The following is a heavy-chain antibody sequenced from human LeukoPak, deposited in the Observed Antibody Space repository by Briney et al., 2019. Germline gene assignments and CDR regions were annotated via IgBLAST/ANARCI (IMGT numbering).Heavy chain of an antibody. D-gene: IGHD1-20*01. Sequence: PSETLSLTCTVYGGSFSGYYWSWIRQPPGKGLEWIGEINHSGSTNYNPSLKSRVTISVDTSKNQFSLKLSSVTAADTAVYYCARGRGNNYYYYYGMDVWGQGTTVTVSS. CDR1: GGSFSGYY. V-gene: IGHV4-34*01. J-gene: IGHJ6*02. CDR3: ARGRGNNYYYYYGMDV. CDR2: INHSGST.